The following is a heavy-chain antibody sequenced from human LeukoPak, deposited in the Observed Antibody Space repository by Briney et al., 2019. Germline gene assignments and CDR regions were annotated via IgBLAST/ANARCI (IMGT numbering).Heavy chain of an antibody. Sequence: PGGSLRLSCAASGLTFSSYSMNWVRQAPGKGLEWVSSISGSSYIYYADSVKGRFTISRDNAKNSLYLQMNSLRAEDTAVYYCASGGAILTGFDYWGQGTLVTVSS. D-gene: IGHD3-9*01. CDR3: ASGGAILTGFDY. CDR1: GLTFSSYS. CDR2: ISGSSYI. V-gene: IGHV3-21*01. J-gene: IGHJ4*02.